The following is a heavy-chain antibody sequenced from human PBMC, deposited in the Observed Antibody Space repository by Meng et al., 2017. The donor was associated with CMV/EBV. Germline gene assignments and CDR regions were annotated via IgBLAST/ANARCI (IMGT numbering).Heavy chain of an antibody. D-gene: IGHD6-19*01. Sequence: GESLKISCAASGFTFSSYEMNWVRQAPGKGLEWVSCISSSGSTIYYADSVKGRFTISRDNAKNSLYLQMNSLRAEDTAVYYCARAVDSSGWYLLDYWGQGTLVTVSS. V-gene: IGHV3-48*03. CDR2: ISSSGSTI. J-gene: IGHJ4*02. CDR3: ARAVDSSGWYLLDY. CDR1: GFTFSSYE.